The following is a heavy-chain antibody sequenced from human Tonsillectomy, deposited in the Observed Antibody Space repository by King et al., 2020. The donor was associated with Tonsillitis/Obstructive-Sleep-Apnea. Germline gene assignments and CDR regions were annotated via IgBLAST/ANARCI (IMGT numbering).Heavy chain of an antibody. J-gene: IGHJ3*02. Sequence: VQLVESGGGVVQPGGSLRLSCAASGFTFDDYAMHWVRQALGKGLEWVSLISVDGGGRYYADSLKGRFTISRDNSKNSLYLQMNSLRTEDTALFYCAKGNGYSNWDAFDIWGQGTMVTVSS. CDR1: GFTFDDYA. V-gene: IGHV3-43*02. CDR3: AKGNGYSNWDAFDI. CDR2: ISVDGGGR. D-gene: IGHD4-11*01.